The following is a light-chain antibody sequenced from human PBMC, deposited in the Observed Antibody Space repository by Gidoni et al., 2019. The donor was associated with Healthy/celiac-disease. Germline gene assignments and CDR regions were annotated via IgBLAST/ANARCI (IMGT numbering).Light chain of an antibody. J-gene: IGKJ1*01. V-gene: IGKV3-20*01. Sequence: EIVLTQSPGTLSLSTGERDTLSCRASQIVTSSYLAWYQQKPGQSPRLLIYGASGMSIGIPDRFSGSGSGTDFTLTISRLEPEDFAVYYCQQYGSSGTFDQETKVEIK. CDR1: QIVTSSY. CDR3: QQYGSSGT. CDR2: GAS.